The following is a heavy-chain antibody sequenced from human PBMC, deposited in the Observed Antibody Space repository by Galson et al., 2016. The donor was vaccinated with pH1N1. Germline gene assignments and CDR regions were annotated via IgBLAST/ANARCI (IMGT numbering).Heavy chain of an antibody. CDR3: AKDLGRYSEIDY. CDR1: GFTFINYA. J-gene: IGHJ4*02. D-gene: IGHD1-26*01. CDR2: ISGTGDPT. V-gene: IGHV3-23*01. Sequence: GSLRLSCAASGFTFINYAMSWVRPAPGKGLEWVSTISGTGDPTYYADSVKGRFTISRDNSNNTVYLRMNSLRVEDTAVYYCAKDLGRYSEIDYWGQGTLVTVSS.